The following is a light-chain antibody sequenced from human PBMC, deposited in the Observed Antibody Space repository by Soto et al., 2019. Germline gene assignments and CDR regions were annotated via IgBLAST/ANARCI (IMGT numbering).Light chain of an antibody. V-gene: IGLV2-23*01. J-gene: IGLJ3*02. CDR1: SSDVGSYNL. CDR2: EGS. CDR3: CSYAGSRV. Sequence: QSVLTQPASVSGSPGQSITISCTGTSSDVGSYNLVSWYQQHPGKSPKLMIYEGSKRASGVCNRFSGSKSGNTASLTISGLQAEDDADYYCCSYAGSRVFGGGTKLTVL.